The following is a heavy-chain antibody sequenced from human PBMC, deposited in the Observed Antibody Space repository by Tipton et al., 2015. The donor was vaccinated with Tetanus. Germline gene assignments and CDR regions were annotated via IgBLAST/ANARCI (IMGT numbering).Heavy chain of an antibody. V-gene: IGHV1-2*02. D-gene: IGHD3-22*01. CDR3: ARDRGDYIYYGMDV. J-gene: IGHJ6*02. CDR2: IDPNSGDT. CDR1: GYTFTGYY. Sequence: QLVQSGAELKKPGASVKVSCTASGYTFTGYYMYWVRQAPGQGLEWVGWIDPNSGDTIYAQNFQCRVTMTRDTSISTVYMERSRLRSDDTAVYYCARDRGDYIYYGMDVWGPGTTVTVSS.